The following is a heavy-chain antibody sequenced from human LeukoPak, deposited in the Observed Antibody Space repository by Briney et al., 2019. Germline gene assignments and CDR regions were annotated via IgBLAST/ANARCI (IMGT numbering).Heavy chain of an antibody. Sequence: SVKVSCKASGGTFSSYAISWVRQAPGQGLEWVGGIIPIFGTANYAQKFQGRVTITADKSTSTAYMELSSLRSEDTAVYYCARAMHSGLLPLADYWGQGTLVTVSS. CDR1: GGTFSSYA. CDR2: IIPIFGTA. V-gene: IGHV1-69*06. CDR3: ARAMHSGLLPLADY. D-gene: IGHD2-21*02. J-gene: IGHJ4*02.